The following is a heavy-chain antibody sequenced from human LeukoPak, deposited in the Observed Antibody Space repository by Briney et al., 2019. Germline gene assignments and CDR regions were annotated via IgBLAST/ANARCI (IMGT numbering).Heavy chain of an antibody. CDR1: GGSFSGYY. CDR2: INHSGST. CDR3: ARGCSSTSCYAQGDY. J-gene: IGHJ4*02. D-gene: IGHD2-2*01. V-gene: IGHV4-34*01. Sequence: PSETLSLTCAVYGGSFSGYYWSWIRQPPGKGLEWLGEINHSGSTNYNPSLKSRVTISVDTSKNQFSLKLSSVTAADTAVYYCARGCSSTSCYAQGDYWGQGTLVTVSS.